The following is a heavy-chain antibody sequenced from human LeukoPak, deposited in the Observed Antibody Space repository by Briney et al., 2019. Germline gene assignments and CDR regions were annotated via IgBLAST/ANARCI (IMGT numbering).Heavy chain of an antibody. V-gene: IGHV3-23*01. CDR1: GFTFSSYA. CDR2: ISGSGGST. CDR3: ARSPHPLARAFDY. Sequence: GGSLRLSCAASGFTFSSYAMGWVRQAPGKGLEWVSDISGSGGSTYYADSVKDRFTISRDNSKNTLYLQMNSLRAEDTAVYYCARSPHPLARAFDYWGQGTLVIVSS. J-gene: IGHJ4*02.